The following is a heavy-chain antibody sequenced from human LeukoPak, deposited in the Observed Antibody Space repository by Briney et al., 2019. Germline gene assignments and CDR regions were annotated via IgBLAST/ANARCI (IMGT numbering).Heavy chain of an antibody. D-gene: IGHD3-22*01. CDR2: ISGSGGST. CDR1: GFTFSSYG. J-gene: IGHJ4*02. V-gene: IGHV3-23*01. Sequence: GGSLRLSCAASGFTFSSYGMSWVRQAPGKGLEWVSAISGSGGSTYYADSVKGRFTISRDNSKNTLYLQMNSLRAEDTAVYYCAKCVVKVHHPADYWGQGTLVTVSS. CDR3: AKCVVKVHHPADY.